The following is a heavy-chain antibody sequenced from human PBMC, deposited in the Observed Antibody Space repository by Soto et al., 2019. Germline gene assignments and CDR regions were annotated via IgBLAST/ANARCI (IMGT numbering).Heavy chain of an antibody. V-gene: IGHV4-34*01. CDR2: INHSGST. Sequence: QVQLQQWGAGLLKPSETLSLTCAVYGGSFSGYYWSWIRQPPGKCLEWIGDINHSGSTNYNPSPKSRVTISVDTSKSQFSRKLSSVTAADTAVYYCARGKCMIAASPLRWFDPWGQGTLVTVSS. D-gene: IGHD6-6*01. CDR1: GGSFSGYY. J-gene: IGHJ5*02. CDR3: ARGKCMIAASPLRWFDP.